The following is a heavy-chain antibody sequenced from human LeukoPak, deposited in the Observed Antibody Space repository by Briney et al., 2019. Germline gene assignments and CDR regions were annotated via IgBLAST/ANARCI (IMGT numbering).Heavy chain of an antibody. CDR3: AKGGIYNLPFDY. CDR1: GFTFSSYA. CDR2: ISGSGDLT. J-gene: IGHJ4*02. V-gene: IGHV3-23*01. D-gene: IGHD2/OR15-2a*01. Sequence: GGSLRLSCAASGFTFSSYAMTWVRQAPGKGLEWVSGISGSGDLTYYAGSVKGRFTISRDNSKNTLSLQMNSLRAEDTAVYYCAKGGIYNLPFDYWGQGTLVTVSS.